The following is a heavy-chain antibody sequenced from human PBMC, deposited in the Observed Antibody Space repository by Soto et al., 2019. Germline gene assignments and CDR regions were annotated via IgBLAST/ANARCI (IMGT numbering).Heavy chain of an antibody. D-gene: IGHD1-26*01. CDR1: GYTFTRYT. CDR3: ARDWGIVGARRDAFDI. V-gene: IGHV1-3*01. CDR2: INPDNGNT. Sequence: ASVKVSCKASGYTFTRYTMNWVRQAPGQRLEWMGWINPDNGNTKSSQKFQDRVIITRDTSASTAYMDLSSLRSEDTAVYYCARDWGIVGARRDAFDIWGQGTMVTVSS. J-gene: IGHJ3*02.